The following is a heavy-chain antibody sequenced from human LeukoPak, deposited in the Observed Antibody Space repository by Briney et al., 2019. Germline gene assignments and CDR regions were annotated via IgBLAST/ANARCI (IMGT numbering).Heavy chain of an antibody. D-gene: IGHD3-10*01. V-gene: IGHV3-30*03. CDR3: ARESRTDYYGDY. CDR1: GFTFSSYG. Sequence: GGSLRLSCAASGFTFSSYGMHWVRQAPGKGLEWVAVISYDGSNKHYADSVKGRFTMSRDNAKNTLYLQMNSLRAEDTAVYYCARESRTDYYGDYWGQGTLVTVSS. J-gene: IGHJ4*02. CDR2: ISYDGSNK.